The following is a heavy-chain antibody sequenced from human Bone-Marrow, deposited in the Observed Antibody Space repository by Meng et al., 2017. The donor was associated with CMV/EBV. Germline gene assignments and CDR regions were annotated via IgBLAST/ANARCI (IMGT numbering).Heavy chain of an antibody. J-gene: IGHJ4*02. D-gene: IGHD2-2*01. V-gene: IGHV1-46*01. Sequence: GGSLRLSCKASGYTFTSYYMHWVRQAPGQGLEWMGIINPSGGSTSYAQKFQGRVTMTRDTSTSTVYMELSSLRSEDTAVYYCARGADTLGYCSSTSCPLGYWGQGTLVTFSS. CDR1: GYTFTSYY. CDR2: INPSGGST. CDR3: ARGADTLGYCSSTSCPLGY.